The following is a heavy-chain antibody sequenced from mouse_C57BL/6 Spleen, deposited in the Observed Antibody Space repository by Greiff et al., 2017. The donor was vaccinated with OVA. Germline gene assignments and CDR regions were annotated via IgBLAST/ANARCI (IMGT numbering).Heavy chain of an antibody. CDR1: GFTFSSYA. CDR3: TRSYGSSRYWYFDV. D-gene: IGHD1-1*01. Sequence: EVHLVESGEGLVKPGGSLKLSCAASGFTFSSYAMSWVRQTPEKRLEWVAYISSGGDYIYYADTVKGRFTISRDNARNTLYLQMSSLKSEDTAMYYCTRSYGSSRYWYFDVWGTGTTVTVSS. J-gene: IGHJ1*03. CDR2: ISSGGDYI. V-gene: IGHV5-9-1*02.